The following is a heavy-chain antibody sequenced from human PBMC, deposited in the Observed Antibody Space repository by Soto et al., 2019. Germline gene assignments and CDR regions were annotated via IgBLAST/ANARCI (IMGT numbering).Heavy chain of an antibody. CDR2: INHSGST. J-gene: IGHJ4*02. CDR3: ARRGPSGWDGGRSYPFDY. V-gene: IGHV4-34*01. CDR1: GGSFSGYY. Sequence: QVQLQQWGAGLLKPSETLSLTCAVYGGSFSGYYWSWIRQPPGKGLEWIGEINHSGSTNYNPSLQRRGTIAGDTAKNQVSLKLSSGTAADTAVYYCARRGPSGWDGGRSYPFDYWGQGTLVTVSS. D-gene: IGHD6-19*01.